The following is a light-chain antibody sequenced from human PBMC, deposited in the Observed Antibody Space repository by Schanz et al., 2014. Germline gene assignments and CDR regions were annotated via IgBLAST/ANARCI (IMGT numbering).Light chain of an antibody. CDR1: SSDVGGYKS. V-gene: IGLV2-14*01. CDR3: QSYDSSLSGSV. CDR2: GVT. J-gene: IGLJ2*01. Sequence: QSALTQPASVSGSPGQSITISCTGTSSDVGGYKSVSWYQQHPGKVPKVLIYGVTYRPSGVSNRFSGSQSGNTASLTVSGLQTEDEGDYYCQSYDSSLSGSVFGGGTKLTVL.